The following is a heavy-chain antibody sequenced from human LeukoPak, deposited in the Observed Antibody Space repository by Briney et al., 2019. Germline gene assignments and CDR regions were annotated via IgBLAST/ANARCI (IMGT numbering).Heavy chain of an antibody. CDR3: VAQGYNWNAYESLGYFDY. CDR1: GYTFTGYD. CDR2: MNPNSGNT. Sequence: ASVKVSCKASGYTFTGYDINWVRQATGQGLEWMGWMNPNSGNTGYAQKFQGRVTMTRNTSISTAYMELSSLRSEDTVVYYCVAQGYNWNAYESLGYFDYWGQGTLVTVSS. D-gene: IGHD1-20*01. J-gene: IGHJ4*02. V-gene: IGHV1-8*01.